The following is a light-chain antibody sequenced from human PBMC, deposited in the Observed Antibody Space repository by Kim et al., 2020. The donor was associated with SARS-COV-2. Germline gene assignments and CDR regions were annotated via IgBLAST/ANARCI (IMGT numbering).Light chain of an antibody. CDR2: GAS. V-gene: IGKV3-15*01. Sequence: IVMTQSPATLSVSPGERATLSCRASQSISSDLAWYQQKPGQAPRLLIYGASTRATGIPARFSGRGSGTEFTLTISSLQSEDFALYYCQQYNNWPPYTFGQGTKLEI. CDR1: QSISSD. J-gene: IGKJ2*01. CDR3: QQYNNWPPYT.